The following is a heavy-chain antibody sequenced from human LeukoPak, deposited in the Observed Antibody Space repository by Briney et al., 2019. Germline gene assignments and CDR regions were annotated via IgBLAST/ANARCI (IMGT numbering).Heavy chain of an antibody. CDR2: IIPIFGTA. CDR3: ARDHAHSSSWYNWFDP. D-gene: IGHD6-13*01. Sequence: SVKVSCKASGGTFSSYAISWVRQAPGQGLEWMGGIIPIFGTANYAQKFQGRVTITADESTSTAYMELGSLRSEDTAVYYCARDHAHSSSWYNWFDPWGQGTLVTVSS. V-gene: IGHV1-69*13. CDR1: GGTFSSYA. J-gene: IGHJ5*02.